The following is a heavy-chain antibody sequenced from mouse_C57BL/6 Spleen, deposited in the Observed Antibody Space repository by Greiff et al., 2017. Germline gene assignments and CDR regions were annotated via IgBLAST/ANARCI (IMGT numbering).Heavy chain of an antibody. D-gene: IGHD1-1*01. CDR3: ARRAVVARYWYFDV. J-gene: IGHJ1*03. Sequence: EVKLVESEGGLVQPGSSMKLSCTASGFTFSDYYMAWVRQVPEKGLEWVANINYDGSSTYYMDSLKSRFILSRDNAKNILYLQMSSLKSEDTATYYCARRAVVARYWYFDVWGTGTTVTVSS. V-gene: IGHV5-16*01. CDR2: INYDGSST. CDR1: GFTFSDYY.